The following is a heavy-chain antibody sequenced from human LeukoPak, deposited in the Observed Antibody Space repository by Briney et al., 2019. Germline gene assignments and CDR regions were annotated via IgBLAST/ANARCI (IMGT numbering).Heavy chain of an antibody. CDR2: IYPGDSDT. CDR3: ARHRRVASSSSWYITMIDY. J-gene: IGHJ4*02. D-gene: IGHD6-13*01. CDR1: GYSFTSYW. V-gene: IGHV5-51*01. Sequence: GESLKISCKGSGYSFTSYWIGWVRQMPGKGLEWMGIIYPGDSDTIYSPSFQGQVTISADKSISTAYLQWSSLKASDTAMYYCARHRRVASSSSWYITMIDYWGQGTLVTVSS.